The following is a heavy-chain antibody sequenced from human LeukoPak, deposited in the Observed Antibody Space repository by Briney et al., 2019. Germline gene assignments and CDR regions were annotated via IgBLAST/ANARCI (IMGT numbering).Heavy chain of an antibody. J-gene: IGHJ4*02. CDR2: IYYSGST. D-gene: IGHD3-22*01. Sequence: PSETLSLTCTVSGGSISSSNYYWGWIRQPPGKGLEWIGSIYYSGSTYYNPSLKSRVTISVDTSKNQFSLKLSSVTAADTAVYYCARDYYDSSGYYSHFDYWGQGTLVTVSS. CDR3: ARDYYDSSGYYSHFDY. V-gene: IGHV4-39*07. CDR1: GGSISSSNYY.